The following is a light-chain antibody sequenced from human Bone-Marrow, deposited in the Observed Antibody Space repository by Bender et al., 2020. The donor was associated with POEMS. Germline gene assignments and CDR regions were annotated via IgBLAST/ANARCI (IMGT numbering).Light chain of an antibody. CDR2: DVS. J-gene: IGLJ1*01. V-gene: IGLV2-14*03. Sequence: QSALTQPRSVSGSPGQSVTISCTGTSSDVGGFNYVSWYQQHPGKAPKLMIYDVSDRPSGVSNRFSGSKSGNTASLTISGLQAEDEADYYCCSYTNSSTYVFGTGTKVTAL. CDR1: SSDVGGFNY. CDR3: CSYTNSSTYV.